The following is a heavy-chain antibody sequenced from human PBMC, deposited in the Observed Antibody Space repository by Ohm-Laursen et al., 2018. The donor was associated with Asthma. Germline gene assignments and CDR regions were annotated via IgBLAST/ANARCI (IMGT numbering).Heavy chain of an antibody. CDR3: ARERDDYGRPFDY. V-gene: IGHV4-30-2*01. CDR1: GASMTSGDHS. D-gene: IGHD5-24*01. Sequence: TLSLTCTVSGASMTSGDHSWTWIRQPPGKGLEWIGYIYKSGGSYYNSSLKSRVIISIDTSKNQFALKLNAVTAADTAVYYCARERDDYGRPFDYWGQGTLVTVSS. J-gene: IGHJ4*02. CDR2: IYKSGGS.